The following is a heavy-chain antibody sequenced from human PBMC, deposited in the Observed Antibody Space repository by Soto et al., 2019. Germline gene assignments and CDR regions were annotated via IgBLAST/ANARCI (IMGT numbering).Heavy chain of an antibody. Sequence: EVQVLESGGGLVQPGGSLRLSCAATGFTFSDFAMSWVRQAPGKGLEWVSRIYGGGNGPHYADSVKGLVTISRDNSKITLYLQMNSLRAEDTAVYYCAKMAGMDPWAYSFDYWGQGTLVTVSS. CDR2: IYGGGNGP. D-gene: IGHD3-10*01. CDR3: AKMAGMDPWAYSFDY. CDR1: GFTFSDFA. J-gene: IGHJ4*02. V-gene: IGHV3-23*01.